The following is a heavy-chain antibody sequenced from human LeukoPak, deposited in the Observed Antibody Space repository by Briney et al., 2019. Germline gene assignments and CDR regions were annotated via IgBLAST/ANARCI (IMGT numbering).Heavy chain of an antibody. CDR1: GYTFTGYY. CDR3: ARSQWEILRAAFDL. J-gene: IGHJ3*01. V-gene: IGHV1-2*02. D-gene: IGHD1-26*01. CDR2: ISPNSGDT. Sequence: ASVKVSCKASGYTFTGYYIHWVRQAPGQGLEWMGWISPNSGDTHYAQNFQGRVTMTRDTSISTAYMELSRLRSDDTAVYYCARSQWEILRAAFDLWGQGTMVTVSS.